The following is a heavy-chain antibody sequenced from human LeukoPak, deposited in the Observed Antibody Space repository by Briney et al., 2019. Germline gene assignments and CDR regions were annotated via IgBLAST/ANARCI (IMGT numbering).Heavy chain of an antibody. J-gene: IGHJ4*02. CDR1: GYTFTSYD. CDR2: MNPNSGNT. D-gene: IGHD6-19*01. CDR3: ARELIAVAGRGIDY. Sequence: ASMKVSCKASGYTFTSYDINWVRQATGQGLEWMGWMNPNSGNTGYAQKFQGRVTMTRNTSISTAYMELSSLRSEDTAVYYCARELIAVAGRGIDYWGQGTLVTVSS. V-gene: IGHV1-8*01.